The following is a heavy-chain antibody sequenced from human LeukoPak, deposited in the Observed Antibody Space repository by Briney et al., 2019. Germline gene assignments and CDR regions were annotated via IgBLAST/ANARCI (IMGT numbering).Heavy chain of an antibody. CDR2: IYTSGST. J-gene: IGHJ6*02. V-gene: IGHV4-61*09. CDR3: ARERVQYSSGSANGMDV. CDR1: GGSISSGSYF. Sequence: PSQTLSLTCTVSGGSISSGSYFWSWIRQPAGKGLEWIGHIYTSGSTNYNPSLKSRVTISVDTSKNQFSLKLSSVTAADTAVYYCARERVQYSSGSANGMDVWGQGTTVTVSS. D-gene: IGHD6-19*01.